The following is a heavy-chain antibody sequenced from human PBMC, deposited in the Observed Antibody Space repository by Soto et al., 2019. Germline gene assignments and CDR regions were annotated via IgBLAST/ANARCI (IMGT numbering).Heavy chain of an antibody. CDR3: ARVRVSGYEFDP. V-gene: IGHV3-74*01. D-gene: IGHD5-12*01. CDR2: INPDGRTT. Sequence: EAQLVESGGGLVQPGGSLRLSCAASGFTFSSYWMHWVRQAPGKGLVWVSRINPDGRTTNYAVSVKGRFTISRDNANDTLFLQMNSLRAEDTAVYYCARVRVSGYEFDPWGQGTLITVSS. CDR1: GFTFSSYW. J-gene: IGHJ5*02.